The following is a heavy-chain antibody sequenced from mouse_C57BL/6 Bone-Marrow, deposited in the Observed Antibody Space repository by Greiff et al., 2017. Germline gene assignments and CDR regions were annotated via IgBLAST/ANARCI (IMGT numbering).Heavy chain of an antibody. V-gene: IGHV1-50*01. D-gene: IGHD2-3*01. CDR3: ARDGYYLYYAMDY. J-gene: IGHJ4*01. CDR1: GYTFTSYW. Sequence: QVQLQQPGAELVKPGASVKLSCKASGYTFTSYWMQWVKQRPGQGLEWIGELDPSDSYTNYNQKFKGKATLTVDTSSSTAYMQRSSLTSEDSAVYYCARDGYYLYYAMDYWGQGTSVTVSS. CDR2: LDPSDSYT.